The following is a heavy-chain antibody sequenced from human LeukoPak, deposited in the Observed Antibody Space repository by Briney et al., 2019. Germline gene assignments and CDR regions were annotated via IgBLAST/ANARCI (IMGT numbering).Heavy chain of an antibody. CDR1: GFTFSSYA. V-gene: IGHV3-23*01. J-gene: IGHJ4*02. CDR3: AKDRRYSSSWYDY. CDR2: ISGSGGST. Sequence: GGSLRLSCAASGFTFSSYAMSWVRQAPGKGLEWVSAISGSGGSTYYADSVKGRFTNSRDNSKNTLYLQMNSLRAEDTAVYYCAKDRRYSSSWYDYWGQGTLVTVSS. D-gene: IGHD6-13*01.